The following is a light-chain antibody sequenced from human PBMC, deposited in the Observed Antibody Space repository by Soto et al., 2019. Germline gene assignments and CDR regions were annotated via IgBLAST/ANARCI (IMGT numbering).Light chain of an antibody. J-gene: IGLJ1*01. CDR1: SSDVGGYNY. V-gene: IGLV2-14*01. Sequence: ALTQPASVSGSPGQPITISCTGTSSDVGGYNYVSWYQQHPGKAPKLMIYEVSNRPSGVSNRFSGSKSGNTASLTISGLQAEDEADYYCSSYTSSSTYVFGTGTKVTVL. CDR2: EVS. CDR3: SSYTSSSTYV.